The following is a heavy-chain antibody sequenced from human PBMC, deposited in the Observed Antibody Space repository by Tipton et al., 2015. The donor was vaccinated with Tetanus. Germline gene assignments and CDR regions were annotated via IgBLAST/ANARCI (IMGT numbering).Heavy chain of an antibody. V-gene: IGHV4-31*03. D-gene: IGHD6-6*01. Sequence: TLSLTRTVSGGSIRSGGFYWSWIRQHPVKGLEWIGYIYYTGNTYYNPSLKSRVTISVDTSKNQFSLKLSSVTAADTAVYYCARRSVSARFDDWGQGTLVTVSS. CDR2: IYYTGNT. J-gene: IGHJ4*02. CDR3: ARRSVSARFDD. CDR1: GGSIRSGGFY.